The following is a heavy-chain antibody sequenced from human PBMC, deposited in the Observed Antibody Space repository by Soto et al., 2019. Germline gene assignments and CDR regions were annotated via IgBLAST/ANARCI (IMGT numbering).Heavy chain of an antibody. CDR2: ISSSGSTI. D-gene: IGHD4-17*01. CDR1: GFTFSDYY. CDR3: ARMTTVTTSYYYYMDV. J-gene: IGHJ6*03. Sequence: GGSLRLSCAASGFTFSDYYMSWIRQAPGKGLEWVSYISSSGSTIYYADSVKGRFTISRDNAKNSLYLQMNSLRAEDTAVYYCARMTTVTTSYYYYMDVWGKGTTVTVSS. V-gene: IGHV3-11*01.